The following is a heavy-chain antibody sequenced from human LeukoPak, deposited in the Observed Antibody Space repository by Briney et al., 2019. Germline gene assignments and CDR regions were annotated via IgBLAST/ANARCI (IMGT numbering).Heavy chain of an antibody. J-gene: IGHJ5*02. V-gene: IGHV1-24*01. D-gene: IGHD2-2*01. CDR2: FDPEDGET. Sequence: ASVKVSCKVSGYTLTELSMHWVRQAPGKGLEWMGGFDPEDGETIYAQKFQGRVTMTEDTSTDTAYMELDRLRSDDTAVYYCARDLIPCDSTSCYPNWLDPWGQGTLVTVSS. CDR1: GYTLTELS. CDR3: ARDLIPCDSTSCYPNWLDP.